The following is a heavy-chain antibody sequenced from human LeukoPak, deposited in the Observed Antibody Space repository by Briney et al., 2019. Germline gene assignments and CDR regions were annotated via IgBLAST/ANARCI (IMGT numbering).Heavy chain of an antibody. V-gene: IGHV1-2*02. D-gene: IGHD3-3*01. CDR3: ARTIFGTYYFDY. CDR2: INPNSGGT. J-gene: IGHJ4*02. Sequence: GASVKVSCKASGYTFTGYYMHWVRQAPGQGLEWMGWINPNSGGTNYAQKFQGRVTMTRDTSISTAYMELSRLRSDDAAVYYCARTIFGTYYFDYWGQGTLVTVSS. CDR1: GYTFTGYY.